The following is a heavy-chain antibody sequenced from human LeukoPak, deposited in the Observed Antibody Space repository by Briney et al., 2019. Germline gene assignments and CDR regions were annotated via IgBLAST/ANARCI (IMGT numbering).Heavy chain of an antibody. CDR2: IYTSGST. CDR1: GGSISSYY. D-gene: IGHD3-3*01. CDR3: ARDYIQYYDFWSGYSNWFDP. J-gene: IGHJ5*02. V-gene: IGHV4-4*07. Sequence: SETLSLTCTVSGGSISSYYWGWIRQPAGKGLEWIGRIYTSGSTNYNPSLKSRVTISVDTSKNQFSPKLSSVTAADTAVYYCARDYIQYYDFWSGYSNWFDPWGQGTLVTVSS.